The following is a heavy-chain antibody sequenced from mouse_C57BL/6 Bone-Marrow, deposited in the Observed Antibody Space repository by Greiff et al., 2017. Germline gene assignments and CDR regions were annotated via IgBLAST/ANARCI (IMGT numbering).Heavy chain of an antibody. V-gene: IGHV1-59*01. CDR3: AREELYYGNFYAMDY. Sequence: QVQLQQPGAELVRPGTSVKLSCKASGYTFTSYWMHWVKQRPGQGLEWIGVIDPSDSYTNYNQKFKGKATLTVDTSSSTAYMQLSSLTSEDSAVXYCAREELYYGNFYAMDYWGQGTSVTVSS. D-gene: IGHD2-1*01. CDR2: IDPSDSYT. J-gene: IGHJ4*01. CDR1: GYTFTSYW.